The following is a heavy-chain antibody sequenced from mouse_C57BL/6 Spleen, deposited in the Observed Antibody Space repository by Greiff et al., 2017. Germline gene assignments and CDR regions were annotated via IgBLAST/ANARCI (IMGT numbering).Heavy chain of an antibody. V-gene: IGHV14-1*01. D-gene: IGHD2-5*01. CDR2: IDPEDGDT. Sequence: EVQLQQSGAELVRPGASVKLSCTASGFNIKDYYMHWVKQRPEQGLEWIGRIDPEDGDTEYAPKFQGKATMTADTSSNTADLQLSSLTSEDTAVYYCTRDSNKAWFAYWGQGTLVTVSA. CDR3: TRDSNKAWFAY. CDR1: GFNIKDYY. J-gene: IGHJ3*01.